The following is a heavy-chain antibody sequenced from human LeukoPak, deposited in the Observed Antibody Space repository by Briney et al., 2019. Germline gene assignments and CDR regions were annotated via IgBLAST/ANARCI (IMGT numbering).Heavy chain of an antibody. CDR2: INPNSGGT. CDR1: GYTFSSYG. J-gene: IGHJ6*03. Sequence: ASVKVSCKASGYTFSSYGISWVRQAPGQGLEWMGWINPNSGGTNYAQKFQGRVTMTRDTSISTAYMELSRLRSDDTAVYYCAKDGEDLYYYYMDVWGKGTTVTVSS. CDR3: AKDGEDLYYYYMDV. V-gene: IGHV1-2*02. D-gene: IGHD2-21*01.